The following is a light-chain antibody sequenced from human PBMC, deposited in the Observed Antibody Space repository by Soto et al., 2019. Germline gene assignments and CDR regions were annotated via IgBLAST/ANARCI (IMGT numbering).Light chain of an antibody. CDR3: QQYNNWPPWT. Sequence: IVMTQSQATLSVSPGERVTLCCRASQSVSSNLAWYQQKPGQAPRLLIYGASTRATGIPARFSGSGSGTEFTLTISSLQSEDFAVYYCQQYNNWPPWTFGQGTKV. CDR2: GAS. J-gene: IGKJ1*01. CDR1: QSVSSN. V-gene: IGKV3-15*01.